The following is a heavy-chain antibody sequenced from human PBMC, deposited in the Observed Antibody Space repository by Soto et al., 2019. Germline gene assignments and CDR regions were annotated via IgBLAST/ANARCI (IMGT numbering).Heavy chain of an antibody. CDR2: ISGSGGST. D-gene: IGHD6-19*01. V-gene: IGHV3-23*01. CDR1: GFTFSSYA. CDR3: AKAELILDSSGWHHDAFDI. J-gene: IGHJ3*02. Sequence: EVQLLESGGGLVQPGGSLRLSCAASGFTFSSYAMSWVRQAPGKGLEWVSAISGSGGSTYYADSVKGRFTISRDNSKNTLYLQMNSLRAEDTAVYYCAKAELILDSSGWHHDAFDIWGQGTMVTVSS.